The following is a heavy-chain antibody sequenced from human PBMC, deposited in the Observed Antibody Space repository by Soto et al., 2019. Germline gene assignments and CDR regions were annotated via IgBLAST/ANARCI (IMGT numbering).Heavy chain of an antibody. CDR2: MSSSGST. CDR1: GGSMTSYY. J-gene: IGHJ5*02. V-gene: IGHV4-59*01. D-gene: IGHD6-19*01. Sequence: SETLSLTCSVSGGSMTSYYWSWIRQPPGKGLEWIGYMSSSGSTNYNPSLKSRVTISIDTSKNQFSLNLTSVTAADTAVYYCARERWLVTWGQGTLVTVSS. CDR3: ARERWLVT.